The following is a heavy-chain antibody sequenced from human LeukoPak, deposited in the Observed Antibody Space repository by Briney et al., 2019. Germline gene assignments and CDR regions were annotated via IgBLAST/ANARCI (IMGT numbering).Heavy chain of an antibody. V-gene: IGHV1-8*03. J-gene: IGHJ6*03. CDR3: ARALSGSYYYYYYYMDV. D-gene: IGHD1-26*01. Sequence: ASVKVSCKASGYTFTSYDINWVRQATGQGLEWMGWMNPNSGNTGYAQKFQGRVTITGNTSISTAYMELSSLRSEDTAVYYCARALSGSYYYYYYYMDVWGKGTTVTVSS. CDR2: MNPNSGNT. CDR1: GYTFTSYD.